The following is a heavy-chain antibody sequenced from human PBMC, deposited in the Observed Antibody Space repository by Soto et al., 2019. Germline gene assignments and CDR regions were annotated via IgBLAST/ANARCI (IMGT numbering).Heavy chain of an antibody. V-gene: IGHV3-48*03. J-gene: IGHJ4*02. CDR3: ARDNFGSHFEALIFDY. CDR1: GFTFSSSD. D-gene: IGHD1-26*01. Sequence: GGSLRLSCAASGFTFSSSDMNWVRQAPGKGLEWVSYISSSGSTIYYADSVKGRFTISRDNAKNSLYLQMNSLRAEDTAVYYCARDNFGSHFEALIFDYWGQGTLVTVSS. CDR2: ISSSGSTI.